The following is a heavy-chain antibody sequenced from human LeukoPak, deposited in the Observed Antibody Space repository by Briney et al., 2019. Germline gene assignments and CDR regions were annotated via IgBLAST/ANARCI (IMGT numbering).Heavy chain of an antibody. Sequence: ASVKVSFKASGGTFSSYSISWVRQAPGQGLEWMGRIIPILGIANYAQKFQGRVTITAAKSTSTAYMELSSLRFEDTAVYYCARDAFTAYCGGDCYSWPYWYFDLWGRGTLVTVSS. CDR1: GGTFSSYS. CDR3: ARDAFTAYCGGDCYSWPYWYFDL. CDR2: IIPILGIA. V-gene: IGHV1-69*04. J-gene: IGHJ2*01. D-gene: IGHD2-21*02.